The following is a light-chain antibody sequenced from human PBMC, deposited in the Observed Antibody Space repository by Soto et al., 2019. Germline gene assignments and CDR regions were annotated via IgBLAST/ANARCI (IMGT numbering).Light chain of an antibody. CDR1: QSVSSN. Sequence: VMTQSPATLSVSPRERATVCCRASQSVSSNLAWYQQKPGQAPRLLIYDASNRATGIPARFSGSGSGTDFTLTISSLEPEDFAVYYCQQRSNWPPLTFGGGTKVDIK. V-gene: IGKV3-11*01. J-gene: IGKJ4*01. CDR2: DAS. CDR3: QQRSNWPPLT.